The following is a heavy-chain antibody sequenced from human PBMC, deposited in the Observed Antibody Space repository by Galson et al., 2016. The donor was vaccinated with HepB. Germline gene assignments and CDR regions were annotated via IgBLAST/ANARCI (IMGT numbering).Heavy chain of an antibody. CDR3: AKGRDGYPNYFEY. V-gene: IGHV3-23*01. Sequence: SLRLSCAASGFTFSSYAMSWVHQAPGKGLEWVSAISGSGGSTLYADSVKGRFTIFRDNSKNTLYLKMNSLRAEDTAVYYCAKGRDGYPNYFEYWGQGTLVTVSS. CDR1: GFTFSSYA. CDR2: ISGSGGST. J-gene: IGHJ4*02. D-gene: IGHD2-2*03.